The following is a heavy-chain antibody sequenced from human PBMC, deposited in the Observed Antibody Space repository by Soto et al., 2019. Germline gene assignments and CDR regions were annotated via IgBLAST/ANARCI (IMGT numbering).Heavy chain of an antibody. CDR3: ARHRTYDTFRRDLDS. D-gene: IGHD3-22*01. J-gene: IGHJ4*02. CDR2: IDPSDSKT. V-gene: IGHV5-10-1*01. Sequence: GESLKISCKSTGYTFTSYWITWVRQMPGKGLEWMGRIDPSDSKTDYNPSFQGHITISADKSISTAYLQWSSLQASDTAIYYCARHRTYDTFRRDLDSWGPGTLVTVSS. CDR1: GYTFTSYW.